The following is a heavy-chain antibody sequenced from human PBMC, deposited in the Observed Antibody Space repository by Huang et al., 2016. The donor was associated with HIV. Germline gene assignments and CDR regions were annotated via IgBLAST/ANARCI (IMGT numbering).Heavy chain of an antibody. J-gene: IGHJ5*02. D-gene: IGHD5-12*01. V-gene: IGHV3-30*18. CDR2: ISFDGTNQ. Sequence: QVQLVESGGGVVQPGKSLRLSCAASGFTFRGYGMHWVRQSPGKGLEWIAVISFDGTNQYYAESVKGRFSISRDNSENTLLLQMYGLRVEDTAVYRCAKDQKGLGYSFPDAWGQGTLVTVSS. CDR3: AKDQKGLGYSFPDA. CDR1: GFTFRGYG.